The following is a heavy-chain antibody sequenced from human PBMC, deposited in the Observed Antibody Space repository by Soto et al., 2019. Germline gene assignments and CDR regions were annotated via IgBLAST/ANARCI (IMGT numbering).Heavy chain of an antibody. J-gene: IGHJ4*02. D-gene: IGHD2-21*01. V-gene: IGHV3-30*18. CDR2: VSSDGSIT. Sequence: QVQLVESGGGVVQPGRSLRLSCAASGFTFSHHSMHWVRQAPGKGLEWLTVVSSDGSITYDADSVRGRFAISRDNSKNTLYLQMNSLRTEDTAVYYCAKESDYYSNSKWSFDSWGQGILVTVSS. CDR1: GFTFSHHS. CDR3: AKESDYYSNSKWSFDS.